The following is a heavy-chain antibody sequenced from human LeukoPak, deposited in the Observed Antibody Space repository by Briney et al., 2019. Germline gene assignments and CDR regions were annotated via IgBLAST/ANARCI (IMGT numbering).Heavy chain of an antibody. Sequence: GASVKVSCKASGYTFTSYYMHWVRQAPGQGLEWMGIINPSGGSTSYAQKFQGRVTMTRDTSTSTVYMELGSLRSEDTAVYYCARDRSGWYYFDYWGQGTLVTVSS. D-gene: IGHD6-13*01. CDR3: ARDRSGWYYFDY. J-gene: IGHJ4*02. CDR2: INPSGGST. V-gene: IGHV1-46*01. CDR1: GYTFTSYY.